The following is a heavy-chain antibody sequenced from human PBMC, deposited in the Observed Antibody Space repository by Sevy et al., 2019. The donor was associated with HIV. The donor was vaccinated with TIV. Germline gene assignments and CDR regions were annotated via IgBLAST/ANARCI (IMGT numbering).Heavy chain of an antibody. CDR2: IYYSGST. V-gene: IGHV4-31*03. D-gene: IGHD3-22*01. CDR3: ARERGGYAFDY. J-gene: IGHJ4*02. CDR1: GGSISSGGYY. Sequence: SETLSLTCTVSGGSISSGGYYWSWIRQHPGKGLEWIGYIYYSGSTYYNPSLKSRVTISVDTSKNQFSLKLSSVTAADSAVYYCARERGGYAFDYWGQGTLVTVSS.